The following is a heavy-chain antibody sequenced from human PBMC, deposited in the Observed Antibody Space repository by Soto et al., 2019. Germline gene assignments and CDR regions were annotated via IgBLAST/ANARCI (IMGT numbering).Heavy chain of an antibody. CDR1: GFTFSSYW. CDR2: IKQDGSEK. CDR3: ARDRLQSYYYYMDV. Sequence: PGGSLRLSCAASGFTFSSYWMSWVRQAPGKGLEWVANIKQDGSEKYYVDSVKGRFTISRDNAKNSLYLQMNSLRAEDTAVYYCARDRLQSYYYYMDVWGKGTTVTVSS. V-gene: IGHV3-7*01. D-gene: IGHD4-4*01. J-gene: IGHJ6*03.